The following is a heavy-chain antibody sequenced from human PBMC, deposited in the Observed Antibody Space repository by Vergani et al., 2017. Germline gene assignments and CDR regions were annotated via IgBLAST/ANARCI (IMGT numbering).Heavy chain of an antibody. J-gene: IGHJ4*02. Sequence: VQLQESGPGLVKPSETLSLTCTVSGGSISSYYWSWIRQPPGKGLEWIGYIYYSGSTNYNPSLKSRVTISVDTSKNQFSLKLSSVTAADTAVYYCAREGPATPFDYWGQGTLVTVSS. V-gene: IGHV4-59*01. CDR1: GGSISSYY. CDR3: AREGPATPFDY. CDR2: IYYSGST. D-gene: IGHD2-2*01.